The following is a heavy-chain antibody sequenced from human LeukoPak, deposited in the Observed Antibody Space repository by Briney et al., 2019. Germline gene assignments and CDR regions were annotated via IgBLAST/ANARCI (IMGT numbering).Heavy chain of an antibody. CDR2: IPFDGSYK. CDR1: GFTFSSYG. CDR3: AKEQWLVTEVYLDY. V-gene: IGHV3-30*18. Sequence: GRSLRLSCAASGFTFSSYGMHWVRQAPGKGLEWVAVIPFDGSYKYYADSVKGRFTISRDNSKNTLYLQMNSLRAEDTAVYYCAKEQWLVTEVYLDYWGQGTLVTVSS. J-gene: IGHJ4*02. D-gene: IGHD6-19*01.